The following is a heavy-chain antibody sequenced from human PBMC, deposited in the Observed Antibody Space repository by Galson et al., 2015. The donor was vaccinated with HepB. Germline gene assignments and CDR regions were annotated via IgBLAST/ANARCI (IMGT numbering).Heavy chain of an antibody. CDR1: GFTFSNAW. Sequence: SLRLSCAASGFTFSNAWMSWVRQAPGKGLEWVGRIKSKTDGGTTDYAAPVKGRFTISRDDSKNTLYLQMNSLKTEDTAVYYCTTSPSGAVLPEPYDYWGQGTLVTVSS. CDR2: IKSKTDGGTT. D-gene: IGHD1-26*01. CDR3: TTSPSGAVLPEPYDY. J-gene: IGHJ4*02. V-gene: IGHV3-15*01.